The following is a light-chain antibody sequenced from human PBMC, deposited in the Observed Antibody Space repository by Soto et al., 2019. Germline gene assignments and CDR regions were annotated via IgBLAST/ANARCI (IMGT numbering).Light chain of an antibody. V-gene: IGKV3-20*01. J-gene: IGKJ1*01. CDR3: QQYGSSPT. Sequence: EIVLTQSPATLSLSPGERATLSCRASQSVSSNLAWYQQKPGQAPRLLIYGESARATGIPARFSGSGSGTDFTLTISRLEPEDFAVYYCQQYGSSPTFGQGTKVDIK. CDR2: GES. CDR1: QSVSSN.